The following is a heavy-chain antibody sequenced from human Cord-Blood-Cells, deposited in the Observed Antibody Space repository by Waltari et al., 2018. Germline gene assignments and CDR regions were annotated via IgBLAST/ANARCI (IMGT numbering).Heavy chain of an antibody. Sequence: QVQLVQSGAEVKKPGSSVKFSCKASGGTFSSYAISWVRQASGQGLEWMGGIIASFGKANYAQKSKGRVTITADESTGTGYMGLSSLRSEDTAVYDCASGLRELHVGAFDIWCQGIMVTVSS. V-gene: IGHV1-69*01. CDR2: IIASFGKA. CDR3: ASGLRELHVGAFDI. D-gene: IGHD1-7*01. CDR1: GGTFSSYA. J-gene: IGHJ3*02.